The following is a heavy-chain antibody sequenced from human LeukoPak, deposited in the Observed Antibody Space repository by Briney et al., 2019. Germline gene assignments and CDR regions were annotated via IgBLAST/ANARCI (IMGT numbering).Heavy chain of an antibody. CDR2: IYSGGST. CDR3: ARVIGVVRADYYFDY. J-gene: IGHJ4*02. V-gene: IGHV3-53*01. CDR1: GFTVRNSF. D-gene: IGHD3-10*01. Sequence: AGGSLRLSCAASGFTVRNSFMTWVRQAPGKGLEWVSVIYSGGSTYYADSVKGRFIISRDNSKNTVYLQMNSLRAEDTAVYYCARVIGVVRADYYFDYWGQGTLVAVSS.